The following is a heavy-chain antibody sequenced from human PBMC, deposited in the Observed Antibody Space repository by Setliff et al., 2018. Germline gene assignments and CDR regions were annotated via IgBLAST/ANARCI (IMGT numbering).Heavy chain of an antibody. D-gene: IGHD3-22*01. J-gene: IGHJ4*02. CDR2: IFYSGGS. CDR3: ARDGAGWYYYDSSGYYRYYFDY. CDR1: GVSVSSYF. Sequence: TVSGVSVSSYFWSWIRQPPGKGLEWIGSIFYSGGSTYSDNLSLKSRATISRDISKNQFYLTLTSVTAADTAVYYCARDGAGWYYYDSSGYYRYYFDYWGQGTLVTVSS. V-gene: IGHV4-59*02.